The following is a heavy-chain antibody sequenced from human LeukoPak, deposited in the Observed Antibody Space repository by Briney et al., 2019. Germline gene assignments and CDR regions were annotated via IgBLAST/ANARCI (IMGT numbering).Heavy chain of an antibody. V-gene: IGHV6-1*01. Sequence: SQTLSLTCVISGDSVSRTNAAWNWIRQSPSRGLEWLGRTYYRTKRYSDSAVSVKSRIIINPDTSKNQFSLQLNSVTPEDTAVYYCARGGSGMTVALFDQWGQGTPVTVSS. J-gene: IGHJ4*02. CDR2: TYYRTKRYS. CDR1: GDSVSRTNAA. D-gene: IGHD6-19*01. CDR3: ARGGSGMTVALFDQ.